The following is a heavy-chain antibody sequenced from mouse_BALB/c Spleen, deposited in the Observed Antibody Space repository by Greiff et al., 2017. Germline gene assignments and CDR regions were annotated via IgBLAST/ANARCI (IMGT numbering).Heavy chain of an antibody. V-gene: IGHV5-6-5*01. CDR2: ISSGGST. Sequence: EVMLVESGGGLVKPGGSLKLSCAASGFTFSSYAMSWVRQTPEKRLEWVASISSGGSTYYPDSVKGRFTISRDNARNILYLQMSSLRSEDTAMYYCARDSYYDSSMDYWGQGTSVTVSS. J-gene: IGHJ4*01. CDR1: GFTFSSYA. CDR3: ARDSYYDSSMDY. D-gene: IGHD2-4*01.